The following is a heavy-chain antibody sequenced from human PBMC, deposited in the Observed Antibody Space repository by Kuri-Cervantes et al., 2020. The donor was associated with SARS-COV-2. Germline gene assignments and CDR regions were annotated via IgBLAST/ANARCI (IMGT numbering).Heavy chain of an antibody. Sequence: ASVKVSCKASGYTFTSYGISWVRQAPGQGLEWMGWISAYNGNTNYAQKLQGRVTMTTDTSTSTAYTELRSLRSDDTAVYYCARGSSPSSNYYSYGMDLWGQGTPVTVSS. V-gene: IGHV1-18*04. D-gene: IGHD6-6*01. CDR2: ISAYNGNT. CDR3: ARGSSPSSNYYSYGMDL. CDR1: GYTFTSYG. J-gene: IGHJ6*02.